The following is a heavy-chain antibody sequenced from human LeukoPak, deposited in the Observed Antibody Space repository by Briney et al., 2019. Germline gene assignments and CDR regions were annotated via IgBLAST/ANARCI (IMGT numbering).Heavy chain of an antibody. D-gene: IGHD2-15*01. V-gene: IGHV4-61*01. CDR1: GGSVSSGSYY. Sequence: TSETLSLTCTVSGGSVSSGSYYWSWIRQPPGKGLEWIGYIYYSGSTNYNPSLKSRVTISVDTSKNQFSLKLSSVTAADSAVYFCARGGRHCSGGSCYPFWYFDLWGRGTLVTVSS. CDR2: IYYSGST. CDR3: ARGGRHCSGGSCYPFWYFDL. J-gene: IGHJ2*01.